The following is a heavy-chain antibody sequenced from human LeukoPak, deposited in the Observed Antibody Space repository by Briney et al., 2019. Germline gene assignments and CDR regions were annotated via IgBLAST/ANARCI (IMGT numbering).Heavy chain of an antibody. CDR1: GFTFSNYG. J-gene: IGHJ3*02. CDR2: LSYDGSYK. CDR3: ARDAGYSGAFDI. D-gene: IGHD5-12*01. Sequence: PGTSLRLSCAASGFTFSNYGMHWVRQAPGKGLEWVAILSYDGSYKYYAASLKGRFTISRDNSKNTLYLQMNSLRPEDTAVYYCARDAGYSGAFDIWGQGTMVTVSS. V-gene: IGHV3-30*03.